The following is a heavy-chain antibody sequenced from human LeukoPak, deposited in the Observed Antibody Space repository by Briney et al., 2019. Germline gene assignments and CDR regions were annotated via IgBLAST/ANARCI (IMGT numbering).Heavy chain of an antibody. CDR2: IYHSGST. CDR3: ARSQYQLFLD. Sequence: SQTLSVTCAVSGGSISSGGYSCSWIRQPPGKGMEWIGYIYHSGSTYYNPSLKSRVTISVDRSKNQFSLKLSSVTAADTAVYYCARSQYQLFLDRGQGTLVTVSS. CDR1: GGSISSGGYS. D-gene: IGHD2-2*01. V-gene: IGHV4-30-2*01. J-gene: IGHJ4*02.